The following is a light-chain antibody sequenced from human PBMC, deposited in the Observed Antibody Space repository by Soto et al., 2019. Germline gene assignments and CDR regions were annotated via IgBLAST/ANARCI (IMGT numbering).Light chain of an antibody. Sequence: EIVLTQSPATLSLSPGERATLSCRASESVSSFLAWYQQKPGQAPRLLIYDTSNRATGIPARFSGSGSGTDFTLTISSLEPEDVAVYYCDQRINWPPFTFGPGTKVDI. V-gene: IGKV3-11*01. J-gene: IGKJ3*01. CDR2: DTS. CDR1: ESVSSF. CDR3: DQRINWPPFT.